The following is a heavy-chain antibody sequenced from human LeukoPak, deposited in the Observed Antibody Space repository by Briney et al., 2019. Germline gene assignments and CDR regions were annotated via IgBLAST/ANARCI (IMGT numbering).Heavy chain of an antibody. D-gene: IGHD3-3*01. CDR1: GGSFSGYY. J-gene: IGHJ4*02. CDR2: INHSGST. Sequence: SETLSLTCAVYGGSFSGYYWSWIRQPPGKGLEWIGEINHSGSTYYNPSLRSRVTISLDRSKKKFSLKLTSVTAADTAVYFCARGAEYYAIWRGYAGYSDYWGQGISVTVSS. CDR3: ARGAEYYAIWRGYAGYSDY. V-gene: IGHV4-34*01.